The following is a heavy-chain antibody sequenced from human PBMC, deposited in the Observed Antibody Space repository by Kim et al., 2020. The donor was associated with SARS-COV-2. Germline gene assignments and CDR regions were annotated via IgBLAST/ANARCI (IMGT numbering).Heavy chain of an antibody. Sequence: GGSLRLSCAASGFTFSSYAMSWVRQAPGKGLEWVSAISGSGGSTYYADSVKGRFTISRDNSKNTLYLQMNSLRAEDTAVYYCAKDGSWGLIVVVPAAPQILDYWGQGTLVTVSS. J-gene: IGHJ4*02. CDR1: GFTFSSYA. D-gene: IGHD2-2*01. V-gene: IGHV3-23*01. CDR3: AKDGSWGLIVVVPAAPQILDY. CDR2: ISGSGGST.